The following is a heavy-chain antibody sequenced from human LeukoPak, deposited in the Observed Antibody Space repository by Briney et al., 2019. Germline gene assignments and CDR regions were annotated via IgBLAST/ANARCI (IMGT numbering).Heavy chain of an antibody. CDR3: ARDSIAVAGRRGHHYFDY. J-gene: IGHJ4*02. CDR1: GYTFTSYG. CDR2: ISAYNGNT. D-gene: IGHD6-19*01. V-gene: IGHV1-18*01. Sequence: GASVKVSCKASGYTFTSYGISWVRQAPGQGLEWMGWISAYNGNTNYAQKLQGRVTMTTDTSTSTAYMELRSLRSDDTAVYYCARDSIAVAGRRGHHYFDYWGQGTLVTVSS.